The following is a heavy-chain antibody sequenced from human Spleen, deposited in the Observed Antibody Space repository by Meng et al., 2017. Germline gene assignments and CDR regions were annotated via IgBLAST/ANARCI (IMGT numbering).Heavy chain of an antibody. J-gene: IGHJ5*02. CDR2: IGHSGFT. CDR3: VRSSGWVKTGFDP. CDR1: VGSISTSGNY. Sequence: QPQLQESCPGLERTSGGLSITCDVSVGSISTSGNYWGWIRQPPGKGLEWIGSIGHSGFTYYTPSLKSRVTVSIDTSRNQFSLWLTSVTAADTAVYYCVRSSGWVKTGFDPWGQGTLVTVSS. D-gene: IGHD6-19*01. V-gene: IGHV4-39*01.